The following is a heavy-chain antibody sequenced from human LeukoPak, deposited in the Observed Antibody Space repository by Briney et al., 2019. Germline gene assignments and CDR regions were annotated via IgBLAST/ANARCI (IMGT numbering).Heavy chain of an antibody. CDR3: AKDPREYYDFWSGSYFDY. CDR1: GFSSSSYG. D-gene: IGHD3-3*01. J-gene: IGHJ4*02. CDR2: IRYDGGNK. V-gene: IGHV3-30*02. Sequence: PRGSLRLSCAASGFSSSSYGMHWVRQAPGEGLEWGAFIRYDGGNKYYADSVKGRFTISTDNSKNTVYLQMNSLRAEDTAVYYCAKDPREYYDFWSGSYFDYWGQGTLASVSS.